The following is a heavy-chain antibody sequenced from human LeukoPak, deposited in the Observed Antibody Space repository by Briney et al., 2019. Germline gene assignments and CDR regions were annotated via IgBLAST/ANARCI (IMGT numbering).Heavy chain of an antibody. D-gene: IGHD3-16*01. Sequence: ASVRVSCKASGYTFTSYDVNRVRQAPGQGLEWMGWMSPNNGNTGYAQKFQGRVTMTRSASISTAYMELSSLRSEDMAVYYCARVGYYGMDVWGQGTTVTVSS. CDR3: ARVGYYGMDV. J-gene: IGHJ6*02. CDR1: GYTFTSYD. V-gene: IGHV1-8*01. CDR2: MSPNNGNT.